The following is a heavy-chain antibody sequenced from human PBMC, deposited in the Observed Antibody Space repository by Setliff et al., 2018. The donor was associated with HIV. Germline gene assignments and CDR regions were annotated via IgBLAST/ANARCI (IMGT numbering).Heavy chain of an antibody. J-gene: IGHJ2*01. CDR2: ITPIFGST. Sequence: SVKVSCKASGGTFSSSAISWARQAPGQGLEWMGGITPIFGSTTYAQTFQDRVTITADESKDTVEMELSSLTSEDTAVYYCARDDHYYDMGSILSDWFFDLWDRGTLVTVSS. D-gene: IGHD3-22*01. CDR3: ARDDHYYDMGSILSDWFFDL. V-gene: IGHV1-69*13. CDR1: GGTFSSSA.